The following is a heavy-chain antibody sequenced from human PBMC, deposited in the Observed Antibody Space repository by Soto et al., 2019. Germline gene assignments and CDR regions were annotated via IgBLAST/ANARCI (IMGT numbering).Heavy chain of an antibody. Sequence: VQLLESGGGLVQPGGSLRLSCAASGLPFSSHAMSWVRQAPGKGLEWVSSISISGGNTYYADSVRGRFTISRDNSKNTLYLHMNSLTAEDTAIYYCANEIRPNDYWGQGTLVTVS. CDR1: GLPFSSHA. J-gene: IGHJ4*02. CDR3: ANEIRPNDY. D-gene: IGHD4-17*01. V-gene: IGHV3-23*01. CDR2: ISISGGNT.